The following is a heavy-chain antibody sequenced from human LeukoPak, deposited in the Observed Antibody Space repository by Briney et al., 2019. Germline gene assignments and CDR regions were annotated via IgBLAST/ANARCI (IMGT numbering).Heavy chain of an antibody. Sequence: SETLSLTCTVSGGSISSRTYYWAWIRQPPGQGLEWIGYIYYSGSTNYNPSLKSRVTISVDTSKNQFSLKLSSVTAADTALYYCARSGYREGADALDIWGQGTMVTVSS. CDR1: GGSISSRTYY. J-gene: IGHJ3*02. V-gene: IGHV4-61*01. CDR3: ARSGYREGADALDI. CDR2: IYYSGST. D-gene: IGHD5-18*01.